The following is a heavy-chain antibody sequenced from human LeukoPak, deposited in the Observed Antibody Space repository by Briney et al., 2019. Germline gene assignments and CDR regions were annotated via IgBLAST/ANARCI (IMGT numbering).Heavy chain of an antibody. V-gene: IGHV3-66*01. Sequence: PGGSLRLSCAASGFTVTSNYMSWVRQAPGKGLEWVSVVYSGGSTYYADSVKGIFTISRDTSKITLSLQMNSLRAEDAAAYYCALVMTTVTKGPFDDWGQGSLVAASS. J-gene: IGHJ4*02. CDR1: GFTVTSNY. D-gene: IGHD4-17*01. CDR3: ALVMTTVTKGPFDD. CDR2: VYSGGST.